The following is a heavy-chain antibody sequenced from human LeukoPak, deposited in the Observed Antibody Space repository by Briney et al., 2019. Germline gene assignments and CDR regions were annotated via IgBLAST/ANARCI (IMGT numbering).Heavy chain of an antibody. D-gene: IGHD3-22*01. CDR3: AKGLYHYDNGGSSRFAY. Sequence: GGSLRLSCAASGFTFSNYAMLWVRQAPGMGLEWVSAISGSGGSTYYADSVKGRFTISRDNSRNTLYLQMNSLRAEDTAVYYCAKGLYHYDNGGSSRFAYWGQGTLVTVSS. CDR2: ISGSGGST. J-gene: IGHJ4*02. V-gene: IGHV3-23*01. CDR1: GFTFSNYA.